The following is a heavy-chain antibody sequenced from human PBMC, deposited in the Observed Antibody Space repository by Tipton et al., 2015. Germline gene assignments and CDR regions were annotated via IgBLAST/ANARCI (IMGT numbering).Heavy chain of an antibody. J-gene: IGHJ4*02. CDR2: IYYSGST. CDR1: GGSISSSNYY. V-gene: IGHV4-39*01. CDR3: ARGFKDYIWRHYRQSQFDY. Sequence: TLSLTCTVSGGSISSSNYYWGWIRQPPGKGLECIGSIYYSGSTYYNPSLNSRVTMSVDTSKNQFSLNLSSVTAADTSVYYCARGFKDYIWRHYRQSQFDYWGQGGLVTVSS. D-gene: IGHD3-16*02.